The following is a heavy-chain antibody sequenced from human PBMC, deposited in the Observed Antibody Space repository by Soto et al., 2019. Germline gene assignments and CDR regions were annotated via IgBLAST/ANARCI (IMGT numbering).Heavy chain of an antibody. J-gene: IGHJ4*02. V-gene: IGHV3-30*18. D-gene: IGHD2-15*01. CDR1: GFTFSSYG. CDR2: IAYDGSNK. CDR3: ANRFAVVEVATDY. Sequence: QVQLVESGGGVVQPGTSLRLSCAASGFTFSSYGMHWVRQAPGKGLEWVGVIAYDGSNKWYADSVRGRFTISRDNSKKAVFLQMNSLTAEDTGVYYWANRFAVVEVATDYRGQGTPVTGSS.